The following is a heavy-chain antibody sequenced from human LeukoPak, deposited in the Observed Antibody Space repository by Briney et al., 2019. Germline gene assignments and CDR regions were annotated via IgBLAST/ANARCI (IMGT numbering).Heavy chain of an antibody. J-gene: IGHJ4*02. CDR3: ARARWGAVAGYFDY. Sequence: PSETLSHTCAVSGGSISSYYRSWIRQPPGKGLEWIGYIYYSGSTNYNPSLKSRVTISVDTSKNQFSLKLSSVTAADTAVYYCARARWGAVAGYFDYWGQGTLVTVSS. CDR1: GGSISSYY. D-gene: IGHD6-19*01. V-gene: IGHV4-59*01. CDR2: IYYSGST.